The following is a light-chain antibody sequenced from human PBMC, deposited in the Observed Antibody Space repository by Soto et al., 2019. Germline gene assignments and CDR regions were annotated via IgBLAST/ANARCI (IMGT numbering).Light chain of an antibody. CDR1: RSVDKW. Sequence: DIQMTQSPSTVSASLGDRVTIVCRASRSVDKWLAWYHQTSGKAPKLLISGATNLQTGVPSRFSGSGSGTEFTLTISSLQPDDSATYYCQQYNGHRTFGQGTKVDIK. J-gene: IGKJ1*01. CDR2: GAT. CDR3: QQYNGHRT. V-gene: IGKV1-5*02.